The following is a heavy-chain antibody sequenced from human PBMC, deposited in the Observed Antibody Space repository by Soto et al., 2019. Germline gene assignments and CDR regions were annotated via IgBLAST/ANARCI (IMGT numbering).Heavy chain of an antibody. CDR1: GFTFSSYG. V-gene: IGHV3-33*01. CDR2: IWYDGSNK. J-gene: IGHJ6*02. CDR3: ARELVVPAAIHYYYYGMDV. Sequence: GGSLRLSCAASGFTFSSYGMHWVRQAPGKGLEWVAVIWYDGSNKYYADSVKGRFTISRDNSKNTLYLQMNSLRAEDTAVYYCARELVVPAAIHYYYYGMDVWGQGTTVIVS. D-gene: IGHD2-2*02.